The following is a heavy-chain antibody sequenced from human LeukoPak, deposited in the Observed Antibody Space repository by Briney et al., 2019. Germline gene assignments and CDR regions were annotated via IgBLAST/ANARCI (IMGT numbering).Heavy chain of an antibody. D-gene: IGHD6-13*01. CDR1: GYTFTSYG. CDR3: ASAAAGTYYYYYMDV. Sequence: ASVKVSCKASGYTFTSYGISWVRQAPGQGLEWMGWISAYNGYTNYAQKLQGRVTITTDTSTSTAYMELSSLRSEDTAVYYCASAAAGTYYYYYMDVWGKGTTVTISS. CDR2: ISAYNGYT. V-gene: IGHV1-18*01. J-gene: IGHJ6*03.